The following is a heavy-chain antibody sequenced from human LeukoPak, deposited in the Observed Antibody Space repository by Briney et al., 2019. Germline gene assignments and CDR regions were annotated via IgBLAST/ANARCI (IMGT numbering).Heavy chain of an antibody. CDR2: ISGDGGST. CDR1: GFSFDTYA. V-gene: IGHV3-23*01. Sequence: PGGSLRLSCAASGFSFDTYAMTWVRQAPGKGLEWVSAISGDGGSTYYAVSVKGRFTISRDNSKNTLYLQMNGLSAEDTAVYYCTLGSLYSSSWYGDYWGQGTLVTVSS. D-gene: IGHD6-13*01. J-gene: IGHJ4*02. CDR3: TLGSLYSSSWYGDY.